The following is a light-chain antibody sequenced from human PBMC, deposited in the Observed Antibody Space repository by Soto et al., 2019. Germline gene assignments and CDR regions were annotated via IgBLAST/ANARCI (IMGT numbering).Light chain of an antibody. J-gene: IGKJ2*01. Sequence: DIQMTQSPSSLSASVGDRVTITCQTTQNISKYLNWYQQSPGKAPNLLISDASNLEAGVPSRFSGRGSGTHFTLTISSLQPEDIAKYYCHQYDDLPYTFGQGTSLQIK. CDR2: DAS. CDR1: QNISKY. CDR3: HQYDDLPYT. V-gene: IGKV1-33*01.